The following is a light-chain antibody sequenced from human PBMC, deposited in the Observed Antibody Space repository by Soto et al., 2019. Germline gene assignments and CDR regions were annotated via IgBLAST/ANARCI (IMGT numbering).Light chain of an antibody. Sequence: DIQMTQSPSSLSAFVGDRVTITCRASQDIGNFLAWYQQKPGKVPKLLIYAASTLQSGVPSRFSGSGSGTDFTLTINSLEREDFAVYYCHQRRNLLTFGGGTKVDIK. J-gene: IGKJ4*01. CDR2: AAS. CDR1: QDIGNF. CDR3: HQRRNLLT. V-gene: IGKV1-27*01.